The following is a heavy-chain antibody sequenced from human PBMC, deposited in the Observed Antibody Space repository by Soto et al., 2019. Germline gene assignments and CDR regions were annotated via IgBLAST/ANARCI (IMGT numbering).Heavy chain of an antibody. CDR2: IGSSDNII. CDR1: GFTFSDYY. Sequence: GGSLRLSCAASGFTFSDYYMSWIRQAPGKGLEWVSYIGSSDNIIYYADSVKGRFTISRDNAKNSLYLQMNSLRAEDTAVYYCARDLGYYESSGYFDYWGQGTLVTVSS. J-gene: IGHJ4*02. CDR3: ARDLGYYESSGYFDY. D-gene: IGHD3-22*01. V-gene: IGHV3-11*01.